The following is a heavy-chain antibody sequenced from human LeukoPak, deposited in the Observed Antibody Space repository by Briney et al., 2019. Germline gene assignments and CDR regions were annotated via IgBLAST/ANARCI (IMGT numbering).Heavy chain of an antibody. Sequence: GGSLRLSCAASGFTVSDYYMNWVRQAPGKGLEWVSVIYRGGFTYYADSVKGRFTISRDDSKNTLYLQMHSLRAEDTAVYYCARESESYDSTGSTFAYWGQGTLVTVSS. CDR1: GFTVSDYY. V-gene: IGHV3-66*02. J-gene: IGHJ4*02. D-gene: IGHD3-22*01. CDR3: ARESESYDSTGSTFAY. CDR2: IYRGGFT.